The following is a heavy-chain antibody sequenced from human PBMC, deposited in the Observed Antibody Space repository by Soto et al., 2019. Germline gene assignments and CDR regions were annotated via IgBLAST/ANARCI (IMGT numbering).Heavy chain of an antibody. J-gene: IGHJ6*02. Sequence: GGSLRLSCAASGLNFAEYAMHWVRQIPGKGLEWVSGISWDGGRIGYADSVKGRFTISRDNAKKSLFLQMNSLRPEDTALYYCAKVVVQPTKPRYYFYGMDVWGQGTTVTVS. CDR3: AKVVVQPTKPRYYFYGMDV. V-gene: IGHV3-9*01. CDR1: GLNFAEYA. CDR2: ISWDGGRI. D-gene: IGHD1-1*01.